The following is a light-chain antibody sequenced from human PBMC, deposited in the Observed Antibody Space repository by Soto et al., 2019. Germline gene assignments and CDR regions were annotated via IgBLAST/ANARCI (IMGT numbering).Light chain of an antibody. CDR3: NSCTDTTSLI. J-gene: IGLJ2*01. CDR1: SSDIGAGYR. CDR2: DNT. Sequence: VLTQPPSVSGAPGERVTISCTGSSSDIGAGYRVRWYQQVPGTAPKLLIYDNTNRPSGISNRFSGSKSGNTASLTISGLQAEDEADYYCNSCTDTTSLIFGGGTKLTVL. V-gene: IGLV1-40*01.